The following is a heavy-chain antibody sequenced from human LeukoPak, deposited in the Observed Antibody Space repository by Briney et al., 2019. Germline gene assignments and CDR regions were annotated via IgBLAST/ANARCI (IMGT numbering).Heavy chain of an antibody. CDR2: MNPNSGNT. J-gene: IGHJ5*02. CDR3: ARHHYDFWSGTNWFDP. Sequence: ASVKVSCKASGYTFTSYDINWVRQATGQGLEWMGWMNPNSGNTGYAQKFQGRVTMTRNTSISTAYMELSSLRSEDTAVHYCARHHYDFWSGTNWFDPWGQGTLVTVSS. D-gene: IGHD3-3*01. V-gene: IGHV1-8*01. CDR1: GYTFTSYD.